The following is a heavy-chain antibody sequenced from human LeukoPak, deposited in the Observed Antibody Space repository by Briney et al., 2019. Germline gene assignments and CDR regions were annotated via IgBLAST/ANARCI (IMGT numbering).Heavy chain of an antibody. CDR2: IIPIFGTA. CDR3: ARVEQQLATGFDY. Sequence: ASVKVSCKASGGTFSSYAISWVRQAPGQGLEWMGGIIPIFGTANYAQKFQGRVTITTDESTSTAYMELSSLRSEDTAVYYCARVEQQLATGFDYWGQGTLVTVSX. D-gene: IGHD6-13*01. CDR1: GGTFSSYA. V-gene: IGHV1-69*05. J-gene: IGHJ4*02.